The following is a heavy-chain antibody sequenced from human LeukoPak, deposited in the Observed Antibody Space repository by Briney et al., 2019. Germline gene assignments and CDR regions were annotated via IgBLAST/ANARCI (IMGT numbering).Heavy chain of an antibody. D-gene: IGHD3-10*01. J-gene: IGHJ4*02. CDR1: GFTFSSYW. V-gene: IGHV3-7*01. CDR3: TRAGLLWFGESKSDY. Sequence: GGSLRLSCTASGFTFSSYWMTWVRQAPGKGLEWVANINQDGGEKYYVDSVKGRFTISRDNAKNSLYLQMNSLRAEDTAVYYCTRAGLLWFGESKSDYWGQGTLVTVSS. CDR2: INQDGGEK.